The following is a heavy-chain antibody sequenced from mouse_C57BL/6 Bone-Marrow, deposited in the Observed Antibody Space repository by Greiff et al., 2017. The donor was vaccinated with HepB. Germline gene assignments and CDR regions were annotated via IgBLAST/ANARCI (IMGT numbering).Heavy chain of an antibody. Sequence: EVQLQQSGPVLVKPGASVKMSCKASGYTFTDYYMNWVKQSHGQSLEWIGVINPYNGGTSYNQKFKGKATLTVDKSSSTAYMELNSLTSEDSAVYYCARTSTVDYSCAMDYWGQGTSVTVSS. CDR2: INPYNGGT. J-gene: IGHJ4*01. D-gene: IGHD1-1*01. CDR3: ARTSTVDYSCAMDY. V-gene: IGHV1-19*01. CDR1: GYTFTDYY.